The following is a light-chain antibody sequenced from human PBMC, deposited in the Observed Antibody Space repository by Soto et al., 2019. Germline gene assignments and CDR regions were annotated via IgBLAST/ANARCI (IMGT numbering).Light chain of an antibody. CDR2: GAS. J-gene: IGKJ4*01. CDR1: QSVSNSY. CDR3: QQYNNWPLT. Sequence: EIVLTQAPGTLALSPGGRATLSCRASQSVSNSYLAWYQQKPGQAPRLLIYGASTRATGIPARFSGSASGTEFTLTISSLQSEDFAIYYCQQYNNWPLTFGGGTKV. V-gene: IGKV3-15*01.